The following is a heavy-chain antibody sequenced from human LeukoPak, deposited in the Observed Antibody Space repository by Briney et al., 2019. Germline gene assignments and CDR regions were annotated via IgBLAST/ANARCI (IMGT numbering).Heavy chain of an antibody. CDR1: GFTFNSYA. J-gene: IGHJ6*03. CDR2: ISGGADNT. CDR3: AKAQPPAPIEYYYCYMDV. D-gene: IGHD2-2*02. Sequence: GGSLRLXCAASGFTFNSYAMSWVRQAPGKGLEWISTISGGADNTYYADSVKGRFTISRENSKNTLSLQMNSLRAEDTAVYYCAKAQPPAPIEYYYCYMDVWGKGTTVTVSS. V-gene: IGHV3-23*01.